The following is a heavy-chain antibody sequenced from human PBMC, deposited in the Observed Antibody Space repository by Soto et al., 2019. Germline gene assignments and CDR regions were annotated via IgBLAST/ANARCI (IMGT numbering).Heavy chain of an antibody. V-gene: IGHV3-13*05. Sequence: EVQLVESGGGLVQPGASLRLSCEASGFTFRNYDMHWVRQGTGKGLEWVSGISAAGDPDYADSVEGRFTISRENAQNSFFLQMSSLRVGDTAVYYCSRADRDFYGLDVWGHWTTVIVSS. CDR3: SRADRDFYGLDV. J-gene: IGHJ6*02. CDR2: ISAAGDP. CDR1: GFTFRNYD.